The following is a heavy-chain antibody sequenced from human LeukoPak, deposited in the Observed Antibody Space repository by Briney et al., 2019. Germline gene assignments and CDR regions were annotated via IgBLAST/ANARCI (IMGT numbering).Heavy chain of an antibody. CDR1: GFTFIEYD. Sequence: PGGSLRLSCSASGFTFIEYDMNWFRQAPGKGLEWVSSISYLSSHIYYGDSVKGRFSISRDNAENSLYLQMNTLGAEDTAIYYCGRAFPPLRTSSAGDLWGQGILVTVSS. J-gene: IGHJ4*02. D-gene: IGHD3-16*01. CDR3: GRAFPPLRTSSAGDL. CDR2: ISYLSSHI. V-gene: IGHV3-21*01.